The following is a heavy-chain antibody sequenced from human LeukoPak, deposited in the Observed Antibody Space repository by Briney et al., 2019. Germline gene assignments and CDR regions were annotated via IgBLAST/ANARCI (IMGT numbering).Heavy chain of an antibody. J-gene: IGHJ5*02. V-gene: IGHV3-23*01. CDR1: GFSFSDSA. D-gene: IGHD3-3*01. Sequence: PGGSLRLSCAASGFSFSDSAVSGVRHSPGEGRKWVSSISDTGGRTYYADSVKGRFTITRDNSRNTVNLQMNSLRAGDTARYYCAKGGQDFDFWRFDLWGQGILVIVSS. CDR2: ISDTGGRT. CDR3: AKGGQDFDFWRFDL.